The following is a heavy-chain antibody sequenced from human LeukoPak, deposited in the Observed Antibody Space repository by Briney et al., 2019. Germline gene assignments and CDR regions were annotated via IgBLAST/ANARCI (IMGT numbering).Heavy chain of an antibody. D-gene: IGHD4-17*01. CDR3: ARATLPRRTVTTSWFDP. V-gene: IGHV4-4*02. Sequence: PSGTLSLTCAVSGGSISSSNWWSWVRQPPGKGLEWIGEIYHSGSTNYNPSLKSRVTISVDKSKNQFSLKLSSVTAADSAVYYCARATLPRRTVTTSWFDPWGQGTLVTVSS. CDR1: GGSISSSNW. J-gene: IGHJ5*02. CDR2: IYHSGST.